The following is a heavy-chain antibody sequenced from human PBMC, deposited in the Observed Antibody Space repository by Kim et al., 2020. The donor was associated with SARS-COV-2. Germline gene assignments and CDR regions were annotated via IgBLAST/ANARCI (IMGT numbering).Heavy chain of an antibody. CDR1: GFTFSDYA. CDR3: AKGFSKNGITTMVAT. J-gene: IGHJ5*01. CDR2: ISGSGGGI. V-gene: IGHV3-23*01. Sequence: GGSLRLSCAVSGFTFSDYAMSWVRQAPGMGLEWVSSISGSGGGIYYADSVKGRFTISRDNSENTLYLQMNSLRAEDTAIYYCAKGFSKNGITTMVATWG. D-gene: IGHD3-22*01.